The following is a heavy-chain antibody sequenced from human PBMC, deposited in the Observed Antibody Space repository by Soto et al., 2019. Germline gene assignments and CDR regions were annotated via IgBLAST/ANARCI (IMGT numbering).Heavy chain of an antibody. J-gene: IGHJ4*02. CDR3: ARGPPHHY. V-gene: IGHV4-30-2*01. Sequence: PSETLSLTCTVSGGSISSYSWSWIRQPPGKGLEWIWYFFHSGSPYYNPSLKSLFTISLDRSKNQLSLKLCFVTAADTAVYYCARGPPHHYWGQGTLVTVSS. CDR2: FFHSGSP. CDR1: GGSISSYS.